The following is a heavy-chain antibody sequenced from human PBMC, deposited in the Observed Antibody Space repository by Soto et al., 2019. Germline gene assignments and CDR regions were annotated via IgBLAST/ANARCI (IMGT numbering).Heavy chain of an antibody. D-gene: IGHD2-15*01. CDR1: GYTFTSYG. CDR2: ISAYNGNT. V-gene: IGHV1-18*01. CDR3: ARVERYCSGGSCYYYYYGMDV. J-gene: IGHJ6*02. Sequence: PGESLKISCKASGYTFTSYGISWVRQAPGQGLEWMGWISAYNGNTNYAQKLQGRVTMTTDTSTSTAYMELRSLRSDDTAVYYCARVERYCSGGSCYYYYYGMDVWGQGTTVTVSS.